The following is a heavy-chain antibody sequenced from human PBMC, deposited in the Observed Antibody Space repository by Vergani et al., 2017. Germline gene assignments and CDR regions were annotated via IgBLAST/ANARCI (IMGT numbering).Heavy chain of an antibody. D-gene: IGHD3-22*01. CDR2: IRYDGSNK. CDR1: GVTFSSYG. V-gene: IGHV3-30*02. CDR3: AKDLIYDSSGGFDY. J-gene: IGHJ4*02. Sequence: QVQLVESGGGVVQPGGSLRLSCAASGVTFSSYGMHWVRQAPGKGLEWVAFIRYDGSNKYYADSVKGRFTISRDNSKNTLYLQMNSLRAEDTAVYYCAKDLIYDSSGGFDYWGQGTLVTVSS.